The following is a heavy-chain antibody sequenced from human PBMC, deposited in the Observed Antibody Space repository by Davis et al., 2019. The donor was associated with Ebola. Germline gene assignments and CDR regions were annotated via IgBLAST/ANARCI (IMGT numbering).Heavy chain of an antibody. V-gene: IGHV1-69*06. D-gene: IGHD2-15*01. J-gene: IGHJ5*02. Sequence: SVKVSCKASGGTFSSYAISWVRQAPGQGLEWMGGIIPIFGTANYAQKFQGRVTITADKSTSTAYMELSSLRSEDTAVYYCARHIIGGLLLGLRFDPWGQGTLVTVSS. CDR1: GGTFSSYA. CDR3: ARHIIGGLLLGLRFDP. CDR2: IIPIFGTA.